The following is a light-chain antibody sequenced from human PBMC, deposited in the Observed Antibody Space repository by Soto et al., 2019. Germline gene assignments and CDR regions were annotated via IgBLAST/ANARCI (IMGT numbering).Light chain of an antibody. Sequence: DIQMTQSPSNLSASVGDRVTITCRASKSISSGLAWYQQKPGKAPKLLIYEASSVESGVPSRFSGSGSGTEFTLTISSLQPDDFANYYCQQYKSYSLTFGGGTKVEIK. CDR3: QQYKSYSLT. CDR1: KSISSG. V-gene: IGKV1-5*01. J-gene: IGKJ4*01. CDR2: EAS.